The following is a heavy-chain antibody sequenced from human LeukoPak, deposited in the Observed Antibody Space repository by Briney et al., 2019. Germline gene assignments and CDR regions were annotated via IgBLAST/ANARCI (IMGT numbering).Heavy chain of an antibody. J-gene: IGHJ5*02. CDR2: IFPGDSDT. Sequence: GESLKISCKGYGDRFTSYWVAWVRQMPGKGLEWMGIIFPGDSDTRYSPSIQGQVTISVDRSISTAYLQWSSLKASDTAIHYCARRPLHSQNWLAPWGQGTLVTVSS. CDR3: ARRPLHSQNWLAP. V-gene: IGHV5-51*01. CDR1: GDRFTSYW.